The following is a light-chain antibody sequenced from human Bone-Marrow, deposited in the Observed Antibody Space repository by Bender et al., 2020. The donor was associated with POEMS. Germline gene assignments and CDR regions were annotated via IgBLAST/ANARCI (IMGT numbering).Light chain of an antibody. Sequence: QSVLTQPPSVSGTPGQRVTISCSGSGSNIGGYPVNWYQQLPGTAPRLLIYTNNERPSGVPDRFSGSKSGTSASLAITGLQSDDEADYYCASWDDSLSGFYVFGTGTKVTVL. J-gene: IGLJ1*01. CDR3: ASWDDSLSGFYV. CDR2: TNN. V-gene: IGLV1-44*01. CDR1: GSNIGGYP.